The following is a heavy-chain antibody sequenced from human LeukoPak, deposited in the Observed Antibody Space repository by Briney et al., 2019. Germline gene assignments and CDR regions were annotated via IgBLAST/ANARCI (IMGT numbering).Heavy chain of an antibody. CDR2: IKQDGSEK. V-gene: IGHV3-7*03. CDR3: AKDLEMATMGIVTLLDY. CDR1: GFTFSSYS. J-gene: IGHJ4*02. Sequence: PGGSLRLSCAASGFTFSSYSMNWVRQAPGKGLEWVANIKQDGSEKYYVDSVKGRFTISRDNAKNSLYLQMNSLRAEDTAVYYCAKDLEMATMGIVTLLDYWGQGTLVTVSS. D-gene: IGHD5-24*01.